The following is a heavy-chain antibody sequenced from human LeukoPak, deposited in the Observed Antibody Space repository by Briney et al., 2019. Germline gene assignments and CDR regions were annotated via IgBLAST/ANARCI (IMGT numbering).Heavy chain of an antibody. D-gene: IGHD1-26*01. Sequence: SETLSLTCTVSGDSISSHYWSWLPQPAGKGLEYIGRIHTSGITNYNPSLKSRVTMSGDTSKNQFYLNLRSVTAADTAVYYCARDLGSNYVYFDYWGQGSLVTVSS. J-gene: IGHJ4*02. V-gene: IGHV4-4*07. CDR2: IHTSGIT. CDR1: GDSISSHY. CDR3: ARDLGSNYVYFDY.